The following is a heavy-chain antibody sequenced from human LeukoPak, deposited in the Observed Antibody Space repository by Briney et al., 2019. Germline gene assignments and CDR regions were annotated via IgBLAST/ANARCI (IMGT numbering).Heavy chain of an antibody. CDR3: ARSMYSSGWATYYNYGMNV. D-gene: IGHD6-19*01. V-gene: IGHV4-59*08. CDR1: GGSISSYY. J-gene: IGHJ6*02. CDR2: IYYSGRT. Sequence: SETLSLTCTISGGSISSYYWSWIRQPPGMGLEWIGNIYYSGRTNYNPSLKSRVTILVDTSKNQFSLKLSSVTAADTAVYYCARSMYSSGWATYYNYGMNVWGQGTTVTVSS.